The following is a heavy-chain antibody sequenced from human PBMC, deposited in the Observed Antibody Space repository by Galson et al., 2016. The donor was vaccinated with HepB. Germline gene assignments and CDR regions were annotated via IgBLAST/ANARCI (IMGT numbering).Heavy chain of an antibody. J-gene: IGHJ4*02. Sequence: SLRLSCAASGFAFRSFAMTWVRQAPGKGLDWVSAIAGGGTTFYADSVKGRFTVSRDNSKDTLYLQMDSLRAEDTAVYFCAKEEFKQWLATSTFDHWGQGALVTVSA. CDR1: GFAFRSFA. D-gene: IGHD6-19*01. CDR3: AKEEFKQWLATSTFDH. V-gene: IGHV3-23*01. CDR2: IAGGGTT.